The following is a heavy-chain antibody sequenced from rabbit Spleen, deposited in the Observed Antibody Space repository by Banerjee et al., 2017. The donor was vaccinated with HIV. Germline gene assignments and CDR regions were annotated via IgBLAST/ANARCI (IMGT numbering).Heavy chain of an antibody. J-gene: IGHJ4*01. CDR3: ARDLGASGGGGYGYPYFKL. V-gene: IGHV1S45*01. D-gene: IGHD6-1*01. CDR1: GVSLNDKDV. CDR2: IWTGGSGNT. Sequence: EQLEESGGGLVKPEGSLTLTCKASGVSLNDKDVMCWVRQAPGKGLEWIGCIWTGGSGNTYYANWAKGRFTISKTSSTTVTLQMTSLTAADTATYFCARDLGASGGGGYGYPYFKLWGQGTLVTVS.